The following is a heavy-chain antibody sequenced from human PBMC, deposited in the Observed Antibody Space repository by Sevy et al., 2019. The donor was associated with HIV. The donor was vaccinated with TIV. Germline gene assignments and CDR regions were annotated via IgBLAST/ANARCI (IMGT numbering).Heavy chain of an antibody. CDR2: ITWNSGNI. J-gene: IGHJ4*02. V-gene: IGHV3-9*01. CDR1: GFIFEDFA. CDR3: AKGRKAGSSATYFDS. D-gene: IGHD6-19*01. Sequence: GGSLRLSCAVSGFIFEDFAMHWVRQVPGRGLEWVAHITWNSGNIDYAGSVKGRFTISRDNAKRSLYLEMNSLTGEDTAFYYCAKGRKAGSSATYFDSWGQRTMVTVSS.